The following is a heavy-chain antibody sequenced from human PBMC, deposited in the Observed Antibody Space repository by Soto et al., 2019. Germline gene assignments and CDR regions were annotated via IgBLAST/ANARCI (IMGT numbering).Heavy chain of an antibody. CDR1: GGMSSRCA. CDR3: AKAIEIFRESLYALHY. D-gene: IGHD3-10*01. Sequence: REAFRLCYSASGGMSSRCAMHLFRQLLGKRLEYVSSISTNGSSTHYADSVKGRFTISRDNSKNTLYLQMNSLRAEDTAVYYCAKAIEIFRESLYALHYWGQGT. J-gene: IGHJ4*02. V-gene: IGHV3-64*04. CDR2: ISTNGSST.